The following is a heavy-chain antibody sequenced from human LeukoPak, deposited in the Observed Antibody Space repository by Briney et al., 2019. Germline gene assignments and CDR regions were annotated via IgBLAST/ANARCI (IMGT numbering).Heavy chain of an antibody. Sequence: SETLSLTCTVSGGSISSYYWSWIRQPPGKGLEWIGYIYYSESTNYNPSLKSRVTISVDPSKNQFSPKLSSVTAADTAVYYCARESPYSYGSYYYYGMDVWGQGTTVTVSS. J-gene: IGHJ6*02. CDR3: ARESPYSYGSYYYYGMDV. D-gene: IGHD5-18*01. CDR2: IYYSEST. CDR1: GGSISSYY. V-gene: IGHV4-59*01.